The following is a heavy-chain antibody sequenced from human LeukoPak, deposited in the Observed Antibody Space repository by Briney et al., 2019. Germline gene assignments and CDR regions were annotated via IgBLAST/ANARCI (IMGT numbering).Heavy chain of an antibody. Sequence: ASVKVSCKASGYTFTSFDINWVRQATGQGPEWMGWMNPGSGNTGYAQRFRGRVTMTRDTSISTAYMELSSLRSEDTAVYYCARGPTLFYYFDYWGQGTLVTVSS. CDR2: MNPGSGNT. J-gene: IGHJ4*02. D-gene: IGHD2-21*01. CDR3: ARGPTLFYYFDY. V-gene: IGHV1-8*01. CDR1: GYTFTSFD.